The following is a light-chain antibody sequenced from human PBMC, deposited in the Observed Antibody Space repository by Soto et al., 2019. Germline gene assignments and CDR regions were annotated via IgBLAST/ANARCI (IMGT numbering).Light chain of an antibody. J-gene: IGKJ1*01. CDR2: GAS. CDR1: QSIGSS. Sequence: EIVMTQSPATLSVSPGDRATLSCRPSQSIGSSLAWYQQKPGQAPRLLIYGASSRATGIPARFSGSGSGTEFTLTISSLQSEDFAVYYCQQYNNWPPRTFGQGTKVDIK. CDR3: QQYNNWPPRT. V-gene: IGKV3-15*01.